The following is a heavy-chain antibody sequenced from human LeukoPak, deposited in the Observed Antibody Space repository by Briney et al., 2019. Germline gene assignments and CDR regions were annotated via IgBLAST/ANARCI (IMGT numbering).Heavy chain of an antibody. Sequence: PGGSLRLSCAASGFTFSSYAMHWVRQAPGKGLEWVAVISYDGSNKYYADSVKGRFTISRDISKNTLYLQINTLRVEDTGVYYCAKGSAVTSFEGRHWGQGTLVTVSS. CDR2: ISYDGSNK. CDR1: GFTFSSYA. CDR3: AKGSAVTSFEGRH. D-gene: IGHD4-17*01. V-gene: IGHV3-30*14. J-gene: IGHJ4*02.